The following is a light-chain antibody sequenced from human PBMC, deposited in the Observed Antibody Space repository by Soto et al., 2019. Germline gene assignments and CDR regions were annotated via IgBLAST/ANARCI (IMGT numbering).Light chain of an antibody. V-gene: IGKV1-33*01. J-gene: IGKJ5*01. Sequence: DIQMTQSPSSLSASVGDRVTITCQASQDISNYLNWYQQKPGKAPKLLIYDASNLETGVPSRFSGSESGTDFTFTISSLQPEDIATYYCQQYDNLPITFGQGTRLEIK. CDR3: QQYDNLPIT. CDR2: DAS. CDR1: QDISNY.